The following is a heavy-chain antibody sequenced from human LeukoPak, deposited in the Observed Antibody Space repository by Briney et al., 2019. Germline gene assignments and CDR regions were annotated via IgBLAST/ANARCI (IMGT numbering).Heavy chain of an antibody. CDR3: ATYSTSTGYLNY. J-gene: IGHJ4*02. CDR2: ISSSGSTI. Sequence: PGGSLRLSCAASGFTFSSYEMNWVRQAPGKGLEWVSYISSSGSTIYYADSVKGRFTISRDNAKNSLYLQMNSLRAEDTAVYYCATYSTSTGYLNYWGQGTLVTVSS. V-gene: IGHV3-48*03. D-gene: IGHD6-6*01. CDR1: GFTFSSYE.